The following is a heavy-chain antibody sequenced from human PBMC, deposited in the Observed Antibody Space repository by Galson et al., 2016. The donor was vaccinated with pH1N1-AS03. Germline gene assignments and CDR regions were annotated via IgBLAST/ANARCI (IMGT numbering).Heavy chain of an antibody. CDR2: FSRGGIT. CDR3: ARLDGRAGYEHHLWFDP. V-gene: IGHV4-38-2*01. J-gene: IGHJ5*02. CDR1: GYSISSGYY. D-gene: IGHD2-2*01. Sequence: SETLSLTCAVSGYSISSGYYWGWVRQPPGKGLEWIGTFSRGGITSYNPSLKSRITTSIGWSKNQLSLHLTSITAADTAVYYCARLDGRAGYEHHLWFDPWGQGTLVTVSS.